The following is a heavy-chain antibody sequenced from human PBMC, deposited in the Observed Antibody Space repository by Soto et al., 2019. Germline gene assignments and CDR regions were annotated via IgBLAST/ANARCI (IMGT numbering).Heavy chain of an antibody. CDR3: AKDRPCSSTSCYALRFGALVYGMDV. Sequence: PGGTLRLSCAASGFTFSSYGMHWVRQAPGKGQEWVAVISYDGSNKYYADSVKGRFTISRDNSKNTLYLQMNSLRAEDTAVYYCAKDRPCSSTSCYALRFGALVYGMDVWGQGTTVTASS. CDR1: GFTFSSYG. V-gene: IGHV3-30*18. CDR2: ISYDGSNK. D-gene: IGHD2-2*01. J-gene: IGHJ6*02.